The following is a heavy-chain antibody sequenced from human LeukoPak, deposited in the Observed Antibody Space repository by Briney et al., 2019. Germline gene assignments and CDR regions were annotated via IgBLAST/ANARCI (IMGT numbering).Heavy chain of an antibody. CDR1: GFTFSSYE. D-gene: IGHD3-10*02. CDR3: VELGITMIGGV. Sequence: GGSLRLSCAASGFTFSSYEMNWVRQAPGKGLEWVSYISSSGSTIYYADSVKGRFTISRDNAKNSLYLQMNSLRAEDTAVYYCVELGITMIGGVGGKGTTGIISA. V-gene: IGHV3-48*03. J-gene: IGHJ6*04. CDR2: ISSSGSTI.